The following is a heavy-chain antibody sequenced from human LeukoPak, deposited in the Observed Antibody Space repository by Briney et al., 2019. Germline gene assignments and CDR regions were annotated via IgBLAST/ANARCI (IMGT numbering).Heavy chain of an antibody. Sequence: GGSLRLSCAASGFTFSSYSMNWVRQAPGKGLEWVSSISSSSSYIYYADSVEGRFTISRDNAKNSLYLQMNSLRAEDTAVYYCARDSRVLRFLEWLYPTTPDAFDIWGQGTMVTVSS. J-gene: IGHJ3*02. CDR2: ISSSSSYI. CDR3: ARDSRVLRFLEWLYPTTPDAFDI. D-gene: IGHD3-3*01. V-gene: IGHV3-21*01. CDR1: GFTFSSYS.